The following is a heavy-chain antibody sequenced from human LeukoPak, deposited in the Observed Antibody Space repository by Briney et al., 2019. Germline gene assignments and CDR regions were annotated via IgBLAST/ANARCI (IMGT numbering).Heavy chain of an antibody. Sequence: SETLSLTCTVSGGSISSYYWSWIRQPAGKGLEWIGRIYTSGSTNYNASLKSRVSMSVDTSKNQFSLTLSSVTAADTAVFYCARENSGSYREFDYWGQGTLVTVSS. CDR1: GGSISSYY. J-gene: IGHJ4*02. CDR3: ARENSGSYREFDY. V-gene: IGHV4-4*07. D-gene: IGHD1-26*01. CDR2: IYTSGST.